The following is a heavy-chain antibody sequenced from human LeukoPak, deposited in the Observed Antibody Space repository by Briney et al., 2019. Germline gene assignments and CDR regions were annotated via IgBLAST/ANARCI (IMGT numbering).Heavy chain of an antibody. CDR3: AKDSNSGYVSVGPNY. J-gene: IGHJ4*02. D-gene: IGHD5-12*01. V-gene: IGHV3-30*02. CDR2: VRFDASNE. CDR1: GFAFSNCG. Sequence: TGGSLRLSCQTSGFAFSNCGMHWVRQAPGKGLEWVAFVRFDASNEYYADSVKGRFTISRDNSRNTLYLQMKSLRTDDTGVYSCAKDSNSGYVSVGPNYGGLGTQVTVSS.